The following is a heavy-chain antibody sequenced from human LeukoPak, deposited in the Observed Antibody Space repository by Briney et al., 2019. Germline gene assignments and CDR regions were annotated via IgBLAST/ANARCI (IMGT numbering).Heavy chain of an antibody. J-gene: IGHJ4*02. CDR2: IYYSGST. D-gene: IGHD3-16*02. Sequence: GSLRLSCAASGFTFSGSAMHWVRQASGKGLEWIGSIYYSGSTYYNPSLKSRVTISVDTSKNQFSLKLSSVTAADTAVYYCARFSSYVWGTYRYTGFDYWGQGTLVTVSS. CDR3: ARFSSYVWGTYRYTGFDY. CDR1: GFTFSGSA. V-gene: IGHV4-38-2*01.